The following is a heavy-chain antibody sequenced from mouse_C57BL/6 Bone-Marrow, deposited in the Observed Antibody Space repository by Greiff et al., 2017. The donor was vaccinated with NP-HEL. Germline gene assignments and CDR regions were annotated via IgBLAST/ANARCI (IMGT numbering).Heavy chain of an antibody. Sequence: QVQLQQSGAELVKPGASVKLSCKASGYTFTEYTIHWVKQRSGQGLEWIGWFYPGSGSIKYNEKFKDKATLTADKSSSTVYMELSRLTSEDSAVYFCARHEVGYGNYEGWYFDVWGTGTTVTVSS. V-gene: IGHV1-62-2*01. CDR1: GYTFTEYT. CDR2: FYPGSGSI. J-gene: IGHJ1*03. CDR3: ARHEVGYGNYEGWYFDV. D-gene: IGHD2-1*01.